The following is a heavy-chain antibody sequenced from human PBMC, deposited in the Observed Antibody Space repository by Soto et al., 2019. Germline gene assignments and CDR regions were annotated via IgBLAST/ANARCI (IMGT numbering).Heavy chain of an antibody. CDR1: GFTFSTYA. D-gene: IGHD2-2*01. Sequence: PGGSLRLSCAASGFTFSTYAMNWVRQAPGKGLEWVSCISDSGDYTNYADSVKGRFTISRDNSKNTLSLQMNSLRAEDTAVYYCARVPDRWGQGTLVTVSS. J-gene: IGHJ5*02. CDR2: ISDSGDYT. CDR3: ARVPDR. V-gene: IGHV3-23*01.